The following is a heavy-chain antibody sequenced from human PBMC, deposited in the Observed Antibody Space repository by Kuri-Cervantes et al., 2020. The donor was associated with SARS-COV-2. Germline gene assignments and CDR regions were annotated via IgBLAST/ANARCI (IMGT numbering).Heavy chain of an antibody. CDR3: ARDLRWSSDAFDI. Sequence: GGSLRLSCAASGFTFSSYAMHWVRQAPGKGLEWVAVISYDGSNKYYADSVKGRFTISRDNSKNTLYLQMNSLRAEGTAVYYCARDLRWSSDAFDIWGQGTMVTVSS. CDR1: GFTFSSYA. CDR2: ISYDGSNK. J-gene: IGHJ3*02. D-gene: IGHD4-23*01. V-gene: IGHV3-30*07.